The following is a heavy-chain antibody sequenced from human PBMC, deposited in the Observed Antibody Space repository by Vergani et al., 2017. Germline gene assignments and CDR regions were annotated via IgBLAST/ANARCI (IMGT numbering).Heavy chain of an antibody. CDR3: ARLRGGTNYFYYYGMDV. CDR2: IYHSGST. V-gene: IGHV4-38-2*01. J-gene: IGHJ6*02. CDR1: GYSISSGYY. D-gene: IGHD6-25*01. Sequence: QVQLQESGPGLVKPSETLSLTCAVPGYSISSGYYWGWIRQPPGKGLEWIGSIYHSGSTYYNPSLKSRVTISVDTSKNQFSLKLSSVTAADTAVYYCARLRGGTNYFYYYGMDVWGQGTTVTVSS.